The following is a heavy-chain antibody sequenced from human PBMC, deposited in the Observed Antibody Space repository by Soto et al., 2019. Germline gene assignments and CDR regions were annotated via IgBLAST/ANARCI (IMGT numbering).Heavy chain of an antibody. V-gene: IGHV4-31*03. D-gene: IGHD3-9*01. CDR1: VVSITSGGHY. CDR3: ARVDNRGYFHVLTDF. CDR2: IYDSGNTY. J-gene: IGHJ4*02. Sequence: SETLSLTCTFSVVSITSGGHYCGWIRQYPWKGLEWIGHIYDSGNTYFYNPSLKSRVTISADTSRNQFSLSLSSLTAADTAVYYCARVDNRGYFHVLTDFWGQGSLVSVSS.